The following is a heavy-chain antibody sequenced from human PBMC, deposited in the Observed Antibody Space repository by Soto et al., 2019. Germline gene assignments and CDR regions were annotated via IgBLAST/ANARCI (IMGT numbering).Heavy chain of an antibody. CDR2: ISYDGSNK. CDR3: AKVDYGDYRSMDV. Sequence: GGSLRLSCAASGFTFSSYGMHWVRQAPGKGLEWVAVISYDGSNKYYADSVKGRFTISRDNSKNTLYLQMNSLRAEDTAVYYCAKVDYGDYRSMDVWGKGTTVTVSS. V-gene: IGHV3-30*18. J-gene: IGHJ6*03. D-gene: IGHD4-17*01. CDR1: GFTFSSYG.